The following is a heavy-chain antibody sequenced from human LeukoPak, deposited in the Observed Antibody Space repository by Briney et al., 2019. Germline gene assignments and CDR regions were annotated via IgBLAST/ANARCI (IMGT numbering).Heavy chain of an antibody. J-gene: IGHJ4*02. CDR3: ARDTTVASGMQH. Sequence: SETLSLTCSVSGGSLSTYSWSWVRQSPGKRLEWIGYIYYGGTTNYNPSLKSRATISADTAKNQFSLRLRSVSAADTAMYYCARDTTVASGMQHWGQGTLVAVSS. V-gene: IGHV4-59*01. CDR2: IYYGGTT. D-gene: IGHD5-12*01. CDR1: GGSLSTYS.